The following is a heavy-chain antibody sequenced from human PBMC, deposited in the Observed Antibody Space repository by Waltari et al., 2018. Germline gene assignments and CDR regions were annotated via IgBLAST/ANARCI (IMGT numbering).Heavy chain of an antibody. CDR2: IYPGDSDT. Sequence: EVQLVQSGAEVKKPGESLKISCKGSGYSFTSHWNGRGRQLPGKGLEWMGIIYPGDSDTRYSPSFQGQVTISADKSISTAYLQWSSLKASDTAMYYCARIVPAANVPFDYWGQGTLVTVSS. J-gene: IGHJ4*02. V-gene: IGHV5-51*01. CDR1: GYSFTSHW. CDR3: ARIVPAANVPFDY. D-gene: IGHD2-2*01.